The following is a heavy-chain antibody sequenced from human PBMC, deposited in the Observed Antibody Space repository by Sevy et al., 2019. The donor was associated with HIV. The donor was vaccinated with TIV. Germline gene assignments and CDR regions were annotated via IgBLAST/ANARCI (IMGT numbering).Heavy chain of an antibody. Sequence: GGSLRLPCAASGFTFSSYAMHWVRQAPGKGLEWVAVISYDGSNKYYADSVKGRFTISRDNSKNTLYLQMNSLRAEDTAVYYCASEGDTAMVSDYWGQGTLVTVSS. CDR3: ASEGDTAMVSDY. CDR2: ISYDGSNK. J-gene: IGHJ4*02. D-gene: IGHD5-18*01. V-gene: IGHV3-30-3*01. CDR1: GFTFSSYA.